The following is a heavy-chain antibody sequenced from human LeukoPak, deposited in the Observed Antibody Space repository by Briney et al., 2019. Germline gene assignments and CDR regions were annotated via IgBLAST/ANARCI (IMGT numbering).Heavy chain of an antibody. D-gene: IGHD3-9*01. CDR3: ARDYYDILTGYYHDY. J-gene: IGHJ4*02. CDR1: GFTVSSNY. V-gene: IGHV3-66*01. CDR2: IYSGGST. Sequence: GGSLRLSCAASGFTVSSNYMSWVRQAPGKGLEWVSVIYSGGSTYYADSVKGRFTITRDNSKNTLYLQMNSLRAEDTAVYYCARDYYDILTGYYHDYWGQGTLVTVSS.